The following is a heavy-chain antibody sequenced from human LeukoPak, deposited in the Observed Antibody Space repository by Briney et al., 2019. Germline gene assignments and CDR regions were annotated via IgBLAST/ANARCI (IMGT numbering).Heavy chain of an antibody. V-gene: IGHV3-48*01. CDR1: AFTFSDYS. J-gene: IGHJ4*02. D-gene: IGHD1-26*01. CDR3: ARDRLTSGSDFFDY. CDR2: ISGRSSTI. Sequence: PGGSLRLSCAASAFTFSDYSMNWVRQAPGKGLEWISYISGRSSTIYYADSVRGRFTISRDNAKNSMYLQMNSLRAEDTAVYYCARDRLTSGSDFFDYWGQGTLVTVSS.